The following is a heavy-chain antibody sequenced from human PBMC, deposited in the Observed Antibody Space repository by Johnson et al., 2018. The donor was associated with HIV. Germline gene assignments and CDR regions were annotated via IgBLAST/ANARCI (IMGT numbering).Heavy chain of an antibody. Sequence: QVQLVESGGGVVQPGRSLRLSCAASGFTFSSFGMHWVRQAPGKGLEWVAVIRYDGSNKYYADSVKGRFTISRDNSKNKLYLQMNSLRAEDTAVYYCAKDRVRDAFDIWGQGTMVTVSS. CDR3: AKDRVRDAFDI. J-gene: IGHJ3*02. V-gene: IGHV3-30*02. D-gene: IGHD3-10*01. CDR2: IRYDGSNK. CDR1: GFTFSSFG.